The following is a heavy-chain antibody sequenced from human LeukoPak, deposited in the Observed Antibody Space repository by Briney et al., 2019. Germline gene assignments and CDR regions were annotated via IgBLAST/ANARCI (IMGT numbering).Heavy chain of an antibody. V-gene: IGHV3-21*01. Sequence: PGGSLRLSCAASGFTFSSYSMNWVRQAPGKGLEWVSSISSSSSYIYYADSVKGRFTISRDNAKNSLYLQMNSLRAEDTAVYYCARHLQWLVLHYFDYWGQGTLVTVSS. D-gene: IGHD6-19*01. CDR1: GFTFSSYS. CDR3: ARHLQWLVLHYFDY. J-gene: IGHJ4*02. CDR2: ISSSSSYI.